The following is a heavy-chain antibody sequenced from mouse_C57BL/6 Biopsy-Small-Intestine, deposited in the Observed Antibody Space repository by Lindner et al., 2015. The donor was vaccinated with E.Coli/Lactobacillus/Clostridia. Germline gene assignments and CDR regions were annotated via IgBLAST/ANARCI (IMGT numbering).Heavy chain of an antibody. D-gene: IGHD1-1*02. J-gene: IGHJ3*01. CDR2: ITAYNGDT. CDR3: ASQSGGFDH. V-gene: IGHV1-4*02. CDR1: GYTFSSYG. Sequence: SVKVSCKTSGYTFSSYGITWVRQVPGQGLQWVGWITAYNGDTGYAQKFQDRVTMTTDIFTNTAFMELRNLTPDDTAVYYCASQSGGFDHWGQGTLVTVS.